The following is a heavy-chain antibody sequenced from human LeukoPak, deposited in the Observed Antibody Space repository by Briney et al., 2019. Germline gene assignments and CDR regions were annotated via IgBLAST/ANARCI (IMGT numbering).Heavy chain of an antibody. J-gene: IGHJ4*02. Sequence: VASVKVSCKASGYTFTGYYMHWVRQAPGQGLEWMGWINPNSGGTNYAQKFQGRVTMTRDTSISTAYMELSRLRSDDTAVYYCARVIGLGAKGFDYWGQGTLVTVSS. CDR2: INPNSGGT. V-gene: IGHV1-2*02. CDR3: ARVIGLGAKGFDY. D-gene: IGHD1-26*01. CDR1: GYTFTGYY.